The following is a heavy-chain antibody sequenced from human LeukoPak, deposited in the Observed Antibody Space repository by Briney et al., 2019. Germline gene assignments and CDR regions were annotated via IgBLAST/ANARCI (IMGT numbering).Heavy chain of an antibody. CDR3: AREDATDVLLWLGGRATYYYGMDV. Sequence: PSETLSLTCTVSGGSISSYYWSWIRQPAGKGLEWIGRIYTSGSTNYNPSLKSRVTMSVDTSKNQFSLKLSSLTAADTAVYYCAREDATDVLLWLGGRATYYYGMDVWGQGTTVTVSS. V-gene: IGHV4-4*07. J-gene: IGHJ6*02. D-gene: IGHD3-10*01. CDR1: GGSISSYY. CDR2: IYTSGST.